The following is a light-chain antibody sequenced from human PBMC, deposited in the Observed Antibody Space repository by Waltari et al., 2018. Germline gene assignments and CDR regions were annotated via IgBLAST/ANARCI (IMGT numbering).Light chain of an antibody. CDR3: HQSSSLPIT. CDR2: YAS. V-gene: IGKV6-21*01. J-gene: IGKJ5*01. Sequence: EIVLTQSPDFQSVTPKEKVTIPCRASQSVCNSLHWYQQKPDQSPKLLIKYASQSFPGVPSRFSGSGSVTDFTRTINSLEVEDAATYYCHQSSSLPITFGQGTRLEIK. CDR1: QSVCNS.